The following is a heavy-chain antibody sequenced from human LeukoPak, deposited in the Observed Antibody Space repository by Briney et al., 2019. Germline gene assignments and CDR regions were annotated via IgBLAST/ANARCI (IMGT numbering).Heavy chain of an antibody. J-gene: IGHJ5*01. CDR3: PRDTGAARLWLDS. CDR2: INPNSGGT. D-gene: IGHD6-6*01. V-gene: IGHV1-2*02. Sequence: SVKVSCKASGYTFTGYYMHWVRQAPGQGLEWMGWINPNSGGTNYAQKFQGRVTMTRDTSISTAYMELSRLGTDVTAAYSCPRDTGAARLWLDSWGQGNLFTVSS. CDR1: GYTFTGYY.